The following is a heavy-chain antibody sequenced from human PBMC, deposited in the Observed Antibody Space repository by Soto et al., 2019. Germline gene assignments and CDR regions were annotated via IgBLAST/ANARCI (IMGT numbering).Heavy chain of an antibody. J-gene: IGHJ4*02. CDR2: ISVENGNT. Sequence: ASVKVSCKASGYSFTSNGISWVRQAPGQGLEWMGWISVENGNTNYAQKLQGRVTMTRDTSTSTVYMELNSLRSEDTAVYYCARYPMTTVSFDYWGQGTLVTVSS. V-gene: IGHV1-18*01. CDR3: ARYPMTTVSFDY. CDR1: GYSFTSNG. D-gene: IGHD4-17*01.